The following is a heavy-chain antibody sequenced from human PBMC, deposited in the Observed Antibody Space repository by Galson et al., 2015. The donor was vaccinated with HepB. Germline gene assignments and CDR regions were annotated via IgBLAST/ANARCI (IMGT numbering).Heavy chain of an antibody. CDR2: ISGNGDIT. CDR1: GFTFSNYA. J-gene: IGHJ5*02. CDR3: TTSDYGGRFDP. D-gene: IGHD4-23*01. Sequence: SLRLSCAASGFTFSNYAMIWVRQAPGKGLEWVSTISGNGDITYYAESVKGRFTISRDNSRNTLYLQMNSLRAGDTAVYYCTTSDYGGRFDPWGQGTLVTVSS. V-gene: IGHV3-23*01.